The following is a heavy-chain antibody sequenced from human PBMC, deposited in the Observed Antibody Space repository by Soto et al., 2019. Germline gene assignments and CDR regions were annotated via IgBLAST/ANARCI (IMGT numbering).Heavy chain of an antibody. CDR1: GFTFSNFE. CDR3: AAGCCGHDPSYFDY. Sequence: GGSLRLSCVASGFTFSNFEMSWVRQSPGKGLEWISSVRSSGPNIFYADSVKGRFTISRDNTRNSLFLHMNSLRAEDTALYYCAAGCCGHDPSYFDYWGQGTLVTVSS. D-gene: IGHD5-12*01. CDR2: VRSSGPNI. J-gene: IGHJ4*02. V-gene: IGHV3-48*03.